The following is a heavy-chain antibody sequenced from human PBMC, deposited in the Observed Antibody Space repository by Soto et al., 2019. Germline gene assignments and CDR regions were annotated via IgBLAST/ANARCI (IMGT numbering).Heavy chain of an antibody. CDR2: ISAYNGNT. V-gene: IGHV1-18*01. CDR1: GYTFTSYG. D-gene: IGHD2-15*01. Sequence: GASVKVSCKASGYTFTSYGISWVRQAPGQGLEWMGWISAYNGNTNYAQKLQGRVTMTTDTSTSTAYMELRSLRSDDTAVYYCSRDTIVVVVAATPTFDPWGQGTLVTVSS. CDR3: SRDTIVVVVAATPTFDP. J-gene: IGHJ5*02.